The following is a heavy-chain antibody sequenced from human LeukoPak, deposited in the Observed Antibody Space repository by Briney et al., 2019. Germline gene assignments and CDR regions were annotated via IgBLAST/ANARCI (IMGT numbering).Heavy chain of an antibody. J-gene: IGHJ6*03. CDR1: GGSFSGYY. CDR3: ARLIGQYGNYMDV. V-gene: IGHV4-59*08. D-gene: IGHD3-10*01. Sequence: KPSETLSLTCAVYGGSFSGYYWSWIRQPPGKGLEWIGYIYYSGGTNYNPSLKSRVTISVDTSKNQFSLKLRSVTAADTALYYCARLIGQYGNYMDVWGKGTTVTVSS. CDR2: IYYSGGT.